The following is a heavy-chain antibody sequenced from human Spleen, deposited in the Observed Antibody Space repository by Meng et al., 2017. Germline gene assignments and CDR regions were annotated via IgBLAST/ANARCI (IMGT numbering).Heavy chain of an antibody. Sequence: QVQLQESGPGLVKPSETLPLTCTVSGGSISSYYRSWIRQPPGKGPEWIGYMYYSGSTNYTPSLKSRVTMSTDTSKNQFSLRLSSVTAADTAVYYCARAPMTTVPFFDYWGQGILVTVSS. J-gene: IGHJ4*02. V-gene: IGHV4-59*01. D-gene: IGHD4-11*01. CDR2: MYYSGST. CDR1: GGSISSYY. CDR3: ARAPMTTVPFFDY.